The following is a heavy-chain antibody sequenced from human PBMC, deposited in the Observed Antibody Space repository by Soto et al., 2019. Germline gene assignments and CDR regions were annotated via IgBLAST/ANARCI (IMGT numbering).Heavy chain of an antibody. Sequence: GSLRLSCSVSGFTFSKYAMHWVRQAPGKGLEHVSGITSDGDSTWHADSVKDRFTISRDNSKNTLFLQMSSLRVEDTAIYFCVKGNQLLRYYFEFWGPGTLVTVSS. J-gene: IGHJ4*01. CDR3: VKGNQLLRYYFEF. CDR2: ITSDGDST. D-gene: IGHD2-15*01. V-gene: IGHV3-64D*06. CDR1: GFTFSKYA.